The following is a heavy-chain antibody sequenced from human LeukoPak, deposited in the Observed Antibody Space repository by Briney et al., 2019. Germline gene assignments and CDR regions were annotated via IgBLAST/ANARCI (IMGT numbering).Heavy chain of an antibody. CDR2: ISSSGSTI. CDR3: TRDYGVLFDY. J-gene: IGHJ4*02. Sequence: PGGSLRLSCAASGFTFSSYEMNWVRQAPGKGLEWVSYISSSGSTIYYADSVKGRFTISRDNAKNSLYLQMNSLKTEDTAVYYCTRDYGVLFDYWGQGTLVTVSS. V-gene: IGHV3-48*03. D-gene: IGHD4-17*01. CDR1: GFTFSSYE.